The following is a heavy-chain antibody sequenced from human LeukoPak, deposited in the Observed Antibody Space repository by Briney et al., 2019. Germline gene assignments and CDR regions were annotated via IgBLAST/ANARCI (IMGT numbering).Heavy chain of an antibody. J-gene: IGHJ4*02. CDR1: GFTFSSYS. CDR2: VNSDGSST. Sequence: GGSLRLSCAASGFTFSSYSMNWVRQAPGKGLVWVSRVNSDGSSTNYADSVEGRFTVSRDNAKNTLFLQMNSLRVEDTALYYCVSGDYGNYWGQGTLVTVSS. CDR3: VSGDYGNY. D-gene: IGHD4-17*01. V-gene: IGHV3-74*01.